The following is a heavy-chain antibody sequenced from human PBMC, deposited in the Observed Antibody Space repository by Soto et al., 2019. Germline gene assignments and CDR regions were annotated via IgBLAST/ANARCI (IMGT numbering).Heavy chain of an antibody. CDR2: INHSGST. J-gene: IGHJ6*02. CDR1: GGSFSGYY. CDR3: ARRIGSGSILPQFIQVKYYYYGMDV. Sequence: PSETLSLTCAVYGGSFSGYYWSWIRQPPGKGLEWIGEINHSGSTNYNPSLKSRVTISVDTSKNQFSLKLSSVTAADTAVYYCARRIGSGSILPQFIQVKYYYYGMDVWGQGTTVTV. D-gene: IGHD3-3*01. V-gene: IGHV4-34*01.